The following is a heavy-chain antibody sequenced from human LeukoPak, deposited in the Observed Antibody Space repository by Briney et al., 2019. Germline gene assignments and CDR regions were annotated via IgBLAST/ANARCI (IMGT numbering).Heavy chain of an antibody. CDR1: GYTFTSYG. CDR2: ISAYNGNT. V-gene: IGHV1-18*01. D-gene: IGHD1-26*01. Sequence: ASVKVSCKASGYTFTSYGISWVRQAPGQGLEWMGWISAYNGNTNYAQKLQGRVTMTTDTSTSTAYMELGSLRSDDTAVYYCARDLGGSYSSETWFDPWGQGTLVTVSS. J-gene: IGHJ5*02. CDR3: ARDLGGSYSSETWFDP.